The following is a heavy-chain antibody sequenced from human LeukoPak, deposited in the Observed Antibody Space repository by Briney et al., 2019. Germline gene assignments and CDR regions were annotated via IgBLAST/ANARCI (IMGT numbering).Heavy chain of an antibody. CDR1: GGTLSSYA. J-gene: IGHJ3*02. CDR2: IIPIFGTA. D-gene: IGHD5-18*01. Sequence: ASVKVSCKDSGGTLSSYAISWVRQAPGQGLEWMGGIIPIFGTANYAQKFQGRVTITADESTSTAYMELSSLRSEDTAVYYCARSKRDRLGAGIQLWFAAFDIWGQGTMVTVSS. CDR3: ARSKRDRLGAGIQLWFAAFDI. V-gene: IGHV1-69*13.